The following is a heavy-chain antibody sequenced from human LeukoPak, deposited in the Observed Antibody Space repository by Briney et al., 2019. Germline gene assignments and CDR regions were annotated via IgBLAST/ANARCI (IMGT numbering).Heavy chain of an antibody. CDR2: ISSSSSYI. V-gene: IGHV3-21*01. Sequence: NPGGSLRLSCAASGFTFSSYSMNWVRQAPGKGLEWVSSISSSSSYINYADSVKGRFTISRDNSKNTLYLQMDSLRTEDTAVYYCARHRGPSLHSSGYFDYWGQGTLVTVSS. CDR1: GFTFSSYS. D-gene: IGHD3-22*01. CDR3: ARHRGPSLHSSGYFDY. J-gene: IGHJ4*02.